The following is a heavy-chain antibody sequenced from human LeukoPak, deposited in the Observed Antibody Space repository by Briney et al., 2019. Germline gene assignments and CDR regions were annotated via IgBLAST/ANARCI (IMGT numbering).Heavy chain of an antibody. Sequence: PSETLSLTCTVSGDSMSSYYWSWIRQPPGKGLEWIGYIYYSGSANYNPSLKSRVTISVDTSKNQFSLKLSSVTAADTAVYYCARLLRRSYYRTIYFDYWGQGTLVTVSS. D-gene: IGHD1-26*01. CDR3: ARLLRRSYYRTIYFDY. CDR1: GDSMSSYY. CDR2: IYYSGSA. J-gene: IGHJ4*02. V-gene: IGHV4-59*12.